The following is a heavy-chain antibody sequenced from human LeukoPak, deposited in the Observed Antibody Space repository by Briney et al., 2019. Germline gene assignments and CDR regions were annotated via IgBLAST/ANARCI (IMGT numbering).Heavy chain of an antibody. CDR3: AKEGYCSSTSCYGLDY. V-gene: IGHV3-43D*03. Sequence: PGGSLRLSCAASGFTFDDYAMHWVRQATGKGLEWVSLISWNGCSTYYAESVKGRFTITIHKTKNFLYLQMNSLRAEETALYYCAKEGYCSSTSCYGLDYWGQGTLVTVSS. CDR1: GFTFDDYA. J-gene: IGHJ4*02. CDR2: ISWNGCST. D-gene: IGHD2-2*01.